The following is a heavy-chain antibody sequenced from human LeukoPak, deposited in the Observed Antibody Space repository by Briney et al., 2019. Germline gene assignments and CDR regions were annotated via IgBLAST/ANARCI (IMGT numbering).Heavy chain of an antibody. CDR3: ARGGFYYDSGGYYYVY. CDR1: GFTFSSYA. D-gene: IGHD3-22*01. J-gene: IGHJ4*02. CDR2: ISYDGSNK. Sequence: PGGSLRLSCAASGFTFSSYAMHWVRQAPGKGLEWVAVISYDGSNKYYADSVKGRFTISRDNSKNTLYLQMNSLRAEDTAVYYCARGGFYYDSGGYYYVYGGRGTLVPVSS. V-gene: IGHV3-30-3*01.